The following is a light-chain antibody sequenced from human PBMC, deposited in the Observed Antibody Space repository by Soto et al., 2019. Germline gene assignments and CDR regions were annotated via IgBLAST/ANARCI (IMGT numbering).Light chain of an antibody. CDR3: SSTAGNNNLV. CDR2: DVT. V-gene: IGLV2-8*01. CDR1: SSDIGGYNY. J-gene: IGLJ3*02. Sequence: QSVLTQPASVSGSPGQSITISCTGTSSDIGGYNYVSWYQHHPGKAPKLMIYDVTNRPSGVPDRFSGSKSGNTASLTVSGLQADDEAVYYCSSTAGNNNLVFGGGTKVTVL.